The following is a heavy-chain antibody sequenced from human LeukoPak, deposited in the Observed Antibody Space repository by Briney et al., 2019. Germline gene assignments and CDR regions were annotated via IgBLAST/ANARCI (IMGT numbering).Heavy chain of an antibody. V-gene: IGHV4-59*01. CDR2: IYYSGST. CDR1: GVSISSYY. CDR3: AGDYYDSSGYYAFDI. D-gene: IGHD3-22*01. J-gene: IGHJ3*02. Sequence: SETLSLTCTVSGVSISSYYWSWIRQPPGKGLEWIGYIYYSGSTNYNPSLKSRVTISVDTSKNQFSLKLSSVTAADTAVYYCAGDYYDSSGYYAFDIWGQGTMVTVS.